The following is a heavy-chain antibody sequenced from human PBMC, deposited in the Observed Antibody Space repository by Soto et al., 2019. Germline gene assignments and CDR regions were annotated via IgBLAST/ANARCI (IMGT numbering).Heavy chain of an antibody. CDR3: ARDRGLGTNY. V-gene: IGHV1-18*01. D-gene: IGHD6-19*01. Sequence: QVQLVQSGAEVKKPGASVKVSCTASGYTFASYGITWVRQAPGQGLEWMGWISAYNGNTNYAQKRQGRVTMTPPTSTSTAYIELRSLRSDDTAVYYCARDRGLGTNYWRQGTLVPLPS. J-gene: IGHJ4*02. CDR1: GYTFASYG. CDR2: ISAYNGNT.